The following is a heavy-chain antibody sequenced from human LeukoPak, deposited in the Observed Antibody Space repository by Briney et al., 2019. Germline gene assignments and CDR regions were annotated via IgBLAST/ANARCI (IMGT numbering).Heavy chain of an antibody. CDR1: GFTFSTYE. Sequence: GGSLRLSCAAFGFTFSTYEMNWVRQAPGKGLEWVSYISSSSSTIYYADSVKGRFTISRDNAKNSLYLQMNSLRAEDMALYYCAKDLFYYDSSGLDYWGQGTLVTVSS. CDR3: AKDLFYYDSSGLDY. CDR2: ISSSSSTI. V-gene: IGHV3-48*03. D-gene: IGHD3-22*01. J-gene: IGHJ4*02.